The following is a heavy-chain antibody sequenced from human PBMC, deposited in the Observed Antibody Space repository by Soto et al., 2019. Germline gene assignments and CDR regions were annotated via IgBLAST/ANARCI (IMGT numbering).Heavy chain of an antibody. V-gene: IGHV3-30-3*01. J-gene: IGHJ6*02. CDR2: ISYDGSNK. CDR1: GFTFSSYA. D-gene: IGHD1-26*01. Sequence: GGSLRLSCAASGFTFSSYAMHWVRQAPGKGLEWVAVISYDGSNKYYADSVKGRFTISRDNSKNTLYLQMNSLRAEDTAVYYCARDPSGSYYDLYYGMDVWGQGTTVTVSS. CDR3: ARDPSGSYYDLYYGMDV.